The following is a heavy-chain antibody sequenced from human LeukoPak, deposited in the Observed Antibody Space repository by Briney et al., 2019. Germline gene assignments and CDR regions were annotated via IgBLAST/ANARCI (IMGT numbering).Heavy chain of an antibody. CDR3: AKERSRIQLWLPVLDWFDP. CDR1: GFTFSSYA. Sequence: GGSLRLSCAASGFTFSSYAMSWVRQAPGKGLEWVSAISGSGGSTYYADSVKGRFTISRGNSKNTLYLQMNSLRAEDTAVYYCAKERSRIQLWLPVLDWFDPWGQGTLVTVSS. CDR2: ISGSGGST. D-gene: IGHD5-18*01. J-gene: IGHJ5*02. V-gene: IGHV3-23*01.